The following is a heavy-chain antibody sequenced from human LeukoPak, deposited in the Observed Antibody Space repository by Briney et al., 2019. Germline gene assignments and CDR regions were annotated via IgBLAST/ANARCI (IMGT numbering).Heavy chain of an antibody. J-gene: IGHJ4*02. D-gene: IGHD6-6*01. Sequence: SETLSLTCTVSGGSISSSSYYWGWIRQPLGKGLEWIGSIYYSGSTYYNPSLKSRVTISVDTSKNQFSLKLSSVTAADTAVYYCARDFRDFGSSFDYWGQGTLVTVSS. CDR2: IYYSGST. V-gene: IGHV4-39*07. CDR1: GGSISSSSYY. CDR3: ARDFRDFGSSFDY.